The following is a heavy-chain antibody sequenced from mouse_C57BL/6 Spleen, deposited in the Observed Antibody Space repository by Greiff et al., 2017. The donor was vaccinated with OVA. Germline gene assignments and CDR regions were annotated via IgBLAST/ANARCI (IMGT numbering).Heavy chain of an antibody. D-gene: IGHD2-3*01. J-gene: IGHJ2*01. CDR1: GYTLTSYW. Sequence: QVQLQQPGAELVKPGASVKLSCKASGYTLTSYWMHWVKQRPGQGLEWIGMIHPNSGSTNYNEKFKSKATLTVDKSSSTAYMQLSSLTSEDSAVYYGARGNLYDGVDYWGQGTTLTVSS. CDR3: ARGNLYDGVDY. V-gene: IGHV1-64*01. CDR2: IHPNSGST.